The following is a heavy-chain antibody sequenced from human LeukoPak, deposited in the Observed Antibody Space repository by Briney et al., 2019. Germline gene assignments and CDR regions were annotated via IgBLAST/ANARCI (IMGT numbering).Heavy chain of an antibody. D-gene: IGHD6-19*01. Sequence: ASVNVSCKASGYTFTGYYMHWVRQAPGQGLEWMGWINPNSGGTNYAQKFQGRVTMTRDTSISRAYMELSRMRSDDTAVYYCARDIPEQWLVGEEWFDPWGQGTLVTVSS. CDR1: GYTFTGYY. J-gene: IGHJ5*02. CDR3: ARDIPEQWLVGEEWFDP. CDR2: INPNSGGT. V-gene: IGHV1-2*02.